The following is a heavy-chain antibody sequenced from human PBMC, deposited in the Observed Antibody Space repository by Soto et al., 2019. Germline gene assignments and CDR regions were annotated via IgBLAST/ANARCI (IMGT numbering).Heavy chain of an antibody. CDR3: ARPHGGSSGWDNWFDP. CDR2: IYYSGST. CDR1: GGSISSYY. D-gene: IGHD6-25*01. J-gene: IGHJ5*02. Sequence: SETLSLTCTVAGGSISSYYWSWIRQPPGKGLEWIGYIYYSGSTNYNPSLKSRVTISVDTSKNQFSLKLSSVTAADTAVYYCARPHGGSSGWDNWFDPWGQGTLVTVS. V-gene: IGHV4-59*01.